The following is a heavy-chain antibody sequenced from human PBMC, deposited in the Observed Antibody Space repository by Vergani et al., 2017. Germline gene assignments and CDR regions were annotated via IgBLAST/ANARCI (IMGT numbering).Heavy chain of an antibody. CDR3: ARDFESSIYYANDDVEI. Sequence: QVQLQESGPGLVKPSQTLSLTCAVSGGSISTGSFYWTWIRQPAGKGLEWIGRVHTGGSTSYNPSLNSRVTISIDTSKNQFSLTLTSVTAADTAVYYCARDFESSIYYANDDVEIGGQGRMVIVSS. D-gene: IGHD3-22*01. CDR2: VHTGGST. J-gene: IGHJ3*02. CDR1: GGSISTGSFY. V-gene: IGHV4-61*02.